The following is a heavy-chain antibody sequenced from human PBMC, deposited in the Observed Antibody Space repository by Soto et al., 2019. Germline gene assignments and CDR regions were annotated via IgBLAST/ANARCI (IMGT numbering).Heavy chain of an antibody. CDR1: GYSISSGYY. V-gene: IGHV4-38-2*02. J-gene: IGHJ6*02. Sequence: SETLSLTCAVSGYSISSGYYWGWIRQPPGKGLEWIGSIYHSGSTYYNPSLKSRVTISVDTSKNQFSLKLSSVTAADTAVYYCARDPLSYDFWSGHYGMDVWGQGTTVTVSS. CDR2: IYHSGST. D-gene: IGHD3-3*01. CDR3: ARDPLSYDFWSGHYGMDV.